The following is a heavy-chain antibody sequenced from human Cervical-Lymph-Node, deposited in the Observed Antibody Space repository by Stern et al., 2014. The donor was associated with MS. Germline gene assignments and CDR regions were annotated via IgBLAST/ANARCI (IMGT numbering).Heavy chain of an antibody. CDR3: AKFASPGGTNWLDP. Sequence: QGQLQESGPGLVKPSETLSLTCTVAGGTITNFYWSWIRQPPGKGLEWIGSIHYTGTTAYSPLFKGRATMSVDTSKNLVSVHLTSLTAADTAVYYCAKFASPGGTNWLDPWGQGTLVTVSP. D-gene: IGHD2-8*02. V-gene: IGHV4-59*01. CDR1: GGTITNFY. J-gene: IGHJ5*02. CDR2: IHYTGTT.